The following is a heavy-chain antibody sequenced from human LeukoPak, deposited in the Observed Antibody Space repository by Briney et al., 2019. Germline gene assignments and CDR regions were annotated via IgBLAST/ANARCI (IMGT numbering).Heavy chain of an antibody. V-gene: IGHV1-2*06. Sequence: ASVTVSCTASGYTFTGYYMHWVRQAPGQGLEWMGRINPNSGGTNYAQKFQGRVTMTRDTSISTAYMELSRLRSDDTAVYYCARGSSSWDNWFDPWGQGTLVTVSS. CDR1: GYTFTGYY. CDR3: ARGSSSWDNWFDP. D-gene: IGHD6-13*01. CDR2: INPNSGGT. J-gene: IGHJ5*02.